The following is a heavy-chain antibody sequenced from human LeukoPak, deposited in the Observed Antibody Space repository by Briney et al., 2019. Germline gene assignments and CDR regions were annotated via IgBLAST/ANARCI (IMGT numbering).Heavy chain of an antibody. V-gene: IGHV3-30*03. J-gene: IGHJ4*02. CDR3: ARSDIAARGPLFDY. CDR1: AFTFSSYG. D-gene: IGHD6-6*01. CDR2: ISYGGSNK. Sequence: QSGGSLRLSCAASAFTFSSYGMHWVRQAPGKGLEWVAVISYGGSNKYYADSVKGRFTISRDNSKNTLYLQMNSLRAEDTAVYYCARSDIAARGPLFDYWGQGTLVTVSS.